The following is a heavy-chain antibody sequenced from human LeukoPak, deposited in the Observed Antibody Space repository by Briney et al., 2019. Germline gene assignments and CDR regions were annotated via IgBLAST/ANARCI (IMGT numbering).Heavy chain of an antibody. V-gene: IGHV3-74*01. J-gene: IGHJ4*02. Sequence: GGSLRLSCAASGFTFSSHWMHWVRQAPGKGLVWVSRINTDGSSTSYADSVKGRFTISRDNAKNTLYLQMNSLRAEDTAVYFCAKEGRFLEWLLSGYFDYWGQGILVTVSS. CDR3: AKEGRFLEWLLSGYFDY. CDR1: GFTFSSHW. D-gene: IGHD3-3*01. CDR2: INTDGSST.